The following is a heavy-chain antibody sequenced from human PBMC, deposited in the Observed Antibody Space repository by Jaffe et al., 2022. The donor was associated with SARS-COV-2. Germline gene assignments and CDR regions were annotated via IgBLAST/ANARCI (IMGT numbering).Heavy chain of an antibody. J-gene: IGHJ4*02. CDR3: ARGGGRGSYYPFDY. D-gene: IGHD1-26*01. V-gene: IGHV3-72*01. CDR2: TRNKANSYTT. CDR1: GFTFSDHY. Sequence: EVQLVESGGGLVQPGGSLRLSCAASGFTFSDHYMDWVRQAPGKGLEWVGRTRNKANSYTTEYAASVKGRFTISRDDSKNSLYLQMNSLKTEDTAVYYCARGGGRGSYYPFDYWGQGTLVTVSS.